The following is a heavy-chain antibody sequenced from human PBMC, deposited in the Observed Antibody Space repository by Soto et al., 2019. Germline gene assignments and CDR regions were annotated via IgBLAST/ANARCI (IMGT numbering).Heavy chain of an antibody. CDR2: IWYDGSLK. Sequence: PGGSLRLSCAASGFTFRSYAMSWVRQAPGKGLEWVAIIWYDGSLKYYADSVKGRFTISRDNSKNTLYLQMNSLRDEDTAVYYCAKDSYYHDTSGYYPFDSWGQGTLVTVSS. V-gene: IGHV3-30*02. J-gene: IGHJ4*02. D-gene: IGHD3-22*01. CDR1: GFTFRSYA. CDR3: AKDSYYHDTSGYYPFDS.